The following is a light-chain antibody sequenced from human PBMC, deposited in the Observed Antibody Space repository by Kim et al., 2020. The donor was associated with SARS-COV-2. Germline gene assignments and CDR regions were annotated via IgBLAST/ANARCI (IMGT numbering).Light chain of an antibody. Sequence: ASVEDRVTISCRASQGISSYLAWYQQRPGKAPNLLIYAASALQSGVPSRCSGSRSGTDFSLTISSLQPEDVATYYCQKYNCAPFTFGPGTKVDIK. J-gene: IGKJ3*01. V-gene: IGKV1-27*01. CDR2: AAS. CDR1: QGISSY. CDR3: QKYNCAPFT.